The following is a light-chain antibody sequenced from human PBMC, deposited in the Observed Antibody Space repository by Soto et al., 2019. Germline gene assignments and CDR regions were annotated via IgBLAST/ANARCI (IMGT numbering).Light chain of an antibody. CDR3: HHYGTPPRT. CDR2: STS. CDR1: QSIASNY. Sequence: EIVLTQSPGTLSLSPGERATLSCRASQSIASNYLAWYQQRPGQAPKLLIYSTSSRATGTPDRFSGSGSGTDFTLTISRLEPEDFAVFYCHHYGTPPRTFGQGTKVDIK. V-gene: IGKV3-20*01. J-gene: IGKJ1*01.